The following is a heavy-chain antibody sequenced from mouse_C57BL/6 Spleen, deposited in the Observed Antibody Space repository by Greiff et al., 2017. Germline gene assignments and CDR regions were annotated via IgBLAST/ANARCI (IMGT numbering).Heavy chain of an antibody. CDR3: AKGDGNWYFDV. CDR1: GFTFSDYY. Sequence: EVQGVESGGGLVQPGGSLKLSCAASGFTFSDYYMYWVRQTPEKRLEWVAYISNGGGSTYYPDTVKGRFTISRDNAKNTLYLQMSRLKSEDTAMYYCAKGDGNWYFDVWGTGTTVTVSS. V-gene: IGHV5-12*01. J-gene: IGHJ1*03. D-gene: IGHD1-2*01. CDR2: ISNGGGST.